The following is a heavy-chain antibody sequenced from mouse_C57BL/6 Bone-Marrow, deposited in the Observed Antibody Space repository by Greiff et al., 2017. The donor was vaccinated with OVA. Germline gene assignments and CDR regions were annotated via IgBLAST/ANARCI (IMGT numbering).Heavy chain of an antibody. CDR1: GFTFRSYA. Sequence: EVHLVASGGGFVKPGGSLKLSCAASGFTFRSYAMSWVRQTPETRLEWVATISDSCSYTYYPDNVKGRFTISRDNAKNNLDLQMSHLKSEYTAMYDCARAGWFAYWGQGTLVTVSA. CDR3: ARAGWFAY. J-gene: IGHJ3*01. CDR2: ISDSCSYT. V-gene: IGHV5-4*01.